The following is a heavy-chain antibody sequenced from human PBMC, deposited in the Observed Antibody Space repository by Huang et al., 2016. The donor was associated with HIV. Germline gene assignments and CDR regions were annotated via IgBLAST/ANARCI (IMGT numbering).Heavy chain of an antibody. CDR2: IFYGGST. Sequence: QVQLQESGPGLVKPLETLSLTCAVSGDSISSQYWSWIRQPPGKGLEWIGSIFYGGSTNYNPALKSRVTMSVDTSKNRFSLKLTSVTAADTAVYYCARESAASRYFDYWGLGTLVAVSS. V-gene: IGHV4-59*11. J-gene: IGHJ4*02. CDR3: ARESAASRYFDY. CDR1: GDSISSQY.